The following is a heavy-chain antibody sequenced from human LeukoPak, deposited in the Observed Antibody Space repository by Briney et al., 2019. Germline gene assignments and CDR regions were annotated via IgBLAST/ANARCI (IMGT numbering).Heavy chain of an antibody. Sequence: PSETLSLTCTVSGGSISSSSYYWGWIRQPPGKGLEWIGSIYYSGSTYYNPSLKSRVTISVDTSKNQFSLKLSSVTAADTAVYYCARQGEQWLDYFDYWGQGTLATVSS. CDR2: IYYSGST. CDR3: ARQGEQWLDYFDY. J-gene: IGHJ4*02. CDR1: GGSISSSSYY. D-gene: IGHD6-19*01. V-gene: IGHV4-39*01.